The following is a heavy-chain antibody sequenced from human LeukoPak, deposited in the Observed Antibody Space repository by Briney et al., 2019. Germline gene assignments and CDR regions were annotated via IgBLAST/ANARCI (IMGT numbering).Heavy chain of an antibody. CDR1: GFTVAAYA. D-gene: IGHD6-13*01. CDR3: AKDIWQQLALFVY. V-gene: IGHV3-9*01. Sequence: GGSLRLSCAASGFTVAAYAMHWVRQAPGKGLEWVADISWNGGTKGYEDSVKGRFTISRDNDKTFLYLQMNSLRAEDTALYYCAKDIWQQLALFVYWPQGTLVTVSS. J-gene: IGHJ4*02. CDR2: ISWNGGTK.